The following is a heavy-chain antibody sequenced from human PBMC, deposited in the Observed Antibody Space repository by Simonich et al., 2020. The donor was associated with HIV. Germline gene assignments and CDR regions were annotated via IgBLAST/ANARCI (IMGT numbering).Heavy chain of an antibody. CDR2: ISYDGSNK. CDR1: GFTFSSYA. CDR3: ARDRTIAAPGAFDY. J-gene: IGHJ4*02. V-gene: IGHV3-30*07. D-gene: IGHD6-6*01. Sequence: QVQLVESGGGVVQPGRSLRLSCAASGFTFSSYAMHWVRQAPGKGLEWVAVISYDGSNKYYADSVKGRFTISRDNSKNTLYLQMNSLRAEDTAVYYCARDRTIAAPGAFDYWGQGTLVTVSS.